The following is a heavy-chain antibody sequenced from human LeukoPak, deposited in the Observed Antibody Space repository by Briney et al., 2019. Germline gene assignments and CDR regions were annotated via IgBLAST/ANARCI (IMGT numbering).Heavy chain of an antibody. CDR3: ASEYNWSDPAYYYYTDV. CDR2: INPNSGGT. V-gene: IGHV1-2*06. D-gene: IGHD1-20*01. Sequence: GASMKVSCKASGYTFIDYCIHWVRQAPGQGLEWMGRINPNSGGTNYAQKFQGRVTMTSDTSISTAYMELSRLRSDDTAVYYCASEYNWSDPAYYYYTDVWGKGTTVTVSS. CDR1: GYTFIDYC. J-gene: IGHJ6*03.